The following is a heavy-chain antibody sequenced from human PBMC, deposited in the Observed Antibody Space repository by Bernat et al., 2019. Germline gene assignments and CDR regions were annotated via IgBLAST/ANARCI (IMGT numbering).Heavy chain of an antibody. Sequence: EVQLVESGGGLVQPGRSLRLSCAASGFTFDDYAMHWVRQAPDKGLVWVSRIDRDGSSTNYADSVRGRFTISRDNAKNTLYLQMNSLRAEDTAVYYCARRDGYKSIIDYWGQGTLVAVSS. V-gene: IGHV3-74*02. J-gene: IGHJ4*02. CDR1: GFTFDDYA. CDR2: IDRDGSST. CDR3: ARRDGYKSIIDY. D-gene: IGHD5-24*01.